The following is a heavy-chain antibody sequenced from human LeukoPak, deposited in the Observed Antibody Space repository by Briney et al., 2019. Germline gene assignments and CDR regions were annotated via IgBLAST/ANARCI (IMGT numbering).Heavy chain of an antibody. CDR3: ARLHCTNGVCLLSNAFDI. CDR1: GYRFTSYW. Sequence: GESLKISCKGSGYRFTSYWIGWVRQLPGKGLEWMGIIYPGDSDTRYSPSFQGQVTFSADKSITTSYLQWSSLKASDTAMYYCARLHCTNGVCLLSNAFDIWGQGTMVTVSS. J-gene: IGHJ3*02. D-gene: IGHD2-8*01. V-gene: IGHV5-51*01. CDR2: IYPGDSDT.